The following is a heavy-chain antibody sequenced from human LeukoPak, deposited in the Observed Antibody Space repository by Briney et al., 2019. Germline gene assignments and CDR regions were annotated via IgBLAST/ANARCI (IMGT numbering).Heavy chain of an antibody. V-gene: IGHV3-64D*06. CDR2: ISSNGGST. J-gene: IGHJ4*02. CDR3: VKDAPTHFYGDYVVY. D-gene: IGHD4-17*01. Sequence: PGGSLRLSRSASGFTFSSYAMHWVRQAPGKGLEYASAISSNGGSTYYADSVKGRFTISRDNSKNTLYLQMSSLRAEDTAVYYCVKDAPTHFYGDYVVYWGQGTLVTVSS. CDR1: GFTFSSYA.